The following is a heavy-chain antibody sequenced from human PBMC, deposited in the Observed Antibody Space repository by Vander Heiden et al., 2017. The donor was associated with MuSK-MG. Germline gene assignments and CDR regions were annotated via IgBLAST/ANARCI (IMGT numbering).Heavy chain of an antibody. CDR3: ARGFAGQQLLV. CDR2: IYSGGSP. Sequence: EVQLVESGGGLVQPGGSPRLSCVVSGFTVSSSYMSWVRQAPGKGLEWVSVIYSGGSPYYADSVKGRFTISRDNSKNTLDLQMNSLRAEDTALYYCARGFAGQQLLVWGQGTLVTVSS. V-gene: IGHV3-66*01. J-gene: IGHJ4*02. D-gene: IGHD6-13*01. CDR1: GFTVSSSY.